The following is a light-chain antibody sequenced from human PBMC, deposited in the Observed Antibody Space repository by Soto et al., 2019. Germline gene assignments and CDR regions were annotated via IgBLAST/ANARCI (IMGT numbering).Light chain of an antibody. Sequence: DIQMTQSPSTLPAFVGDTVTITCRASRGVYRMLDWYQQRPGQAPKLLIYKASTLETGVPTRFSGSGSETEFTLTISSLQPEDFATYYCQQYNIYPFVFGPGTKVEIK. CDR2: KAS. V-gene: IGKV1-5*03. CDR3: QQYNIYPFV. CDR1: RGVYRM. J-gene: IGKJ3*01.